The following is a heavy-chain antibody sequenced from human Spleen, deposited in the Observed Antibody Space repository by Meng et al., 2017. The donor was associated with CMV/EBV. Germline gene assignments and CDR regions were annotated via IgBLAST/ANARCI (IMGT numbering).Heavy chain of an antibody. CDR1: GFTVSSNY. CDR3: VRVGDTVVTTGWLDS. D-gene: IGHD5-18*01. J-gene: IGHJ5*01. V-gene: IGHV3-53*05. CDR2: IYSGGST. Sequence: GESLKISCAASGFTVSSNYMSWVRQAPGKGLEWVSVIYSGGSTYYADSVKGRFTISRDNSKNTVYLQMNRLRHEDTALYYCVRVGDTVVTTGWLDSWGQGSPVTVSS.